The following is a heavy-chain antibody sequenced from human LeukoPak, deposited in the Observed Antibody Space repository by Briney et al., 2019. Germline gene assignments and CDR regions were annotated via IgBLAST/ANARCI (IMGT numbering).Heavy chain of an antibody. V-gene: IGHV3-53*01. D-gene: IGHD6-19*01. CDR3: ARDFAQAGYFDY. J-gene: IGHJ4*02. CDR1: GVTITKNY. CDR2: IFTDGST. Sequence: GGSLRLSCAASGVTITKNYMTWVRQAAGKGLEWVSVIFTDGSTRYADSVKGRFIISRDNSKNTVSLQMDSLTMDDSGVYYCARDFAQAGYFDYWGLGTLVIVSS.